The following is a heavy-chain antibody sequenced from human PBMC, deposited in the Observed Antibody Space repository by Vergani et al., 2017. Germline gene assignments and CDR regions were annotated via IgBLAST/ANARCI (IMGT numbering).Heavy chain of an antibody. D-gene: IGHD1-1*01. Sequence: QVHLVESGGGVVQPGRSLRLSCVVSGFTSSYSGMHGVRQAPGKGLEWVAVISYDGTQKYYADSVKGRFTISRDNSKSTLYLQMNSLRTEDTAVYYCATKSCGTPGCQIGYFREWGQGTLVTVSS. CDR3: ATKSCGTPGCQIGYFRE. V-gene: IGHV3-30*03. CDR2: ISYDGTQK. J-gene: IGHJ1*01. CDR1: GFTSSYSG.